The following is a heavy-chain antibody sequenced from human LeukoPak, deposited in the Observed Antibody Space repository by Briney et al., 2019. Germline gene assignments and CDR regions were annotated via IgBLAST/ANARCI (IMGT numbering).Heavy chain of an antibody. D-gene: IGHD2-2*01. CDR2: MSYDEKNK. CDR3: ARAFPRYCSSLSCYSRLDP. CDR1: GFTFSDYA. J-gene: IGHJ5*02. V-gene: IGHV3-30*01. Sequence: GGSLRLSCAASGFTFSDYAFHWVRQAPGKGLEWVALMSYDEKNKFYGDAVKGRFTISRDISNNTVYLQMNSLRVEDTAVYYCARAFPRYCSSLSCYSRLDPWGQGTLVTVSS.